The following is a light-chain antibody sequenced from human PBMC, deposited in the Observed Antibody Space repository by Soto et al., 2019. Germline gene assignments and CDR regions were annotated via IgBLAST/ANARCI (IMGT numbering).Light chain of an antibody. CDR1: ETVRNNY. V-gene: IGKV3D-20*02. J-gene: IGKJ4*01. Sequence: EIVLTQSPATLSLSPGERATLSCRASETVRNNYLAWYQQKPGQAPRLLIYDASSRATGIPDRFSGGGSGTDFTLTISSLQPEDFATYFCQQTYSTPLTFGGGTKVDI. CDR2: DAS. CDR3: QQTYSTPLT.